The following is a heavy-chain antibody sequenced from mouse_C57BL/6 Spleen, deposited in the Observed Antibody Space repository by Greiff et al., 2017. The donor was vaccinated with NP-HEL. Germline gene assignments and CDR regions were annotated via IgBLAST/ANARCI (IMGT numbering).Heavy chain of an antibody. CDR1: GYTFTSYG. CDR2: IYPRSGNT. Sequence: QVQLQQSGAELARPGASVKLSCKASGYTFTSYGISWVKQRTGQGLEWIGEIYPRSGNTYYNEKFKGKATLTADKSSSTAYMELRSLTSEDSAVYFCARRGETAQATGYFDYWGQGTTLTVSS. J-gene: IGHJ2*01. D-gene: IGHD3-2*02. CDR3: ARRGETAQATGYFDY. V-gene: IGHV1-81*01.